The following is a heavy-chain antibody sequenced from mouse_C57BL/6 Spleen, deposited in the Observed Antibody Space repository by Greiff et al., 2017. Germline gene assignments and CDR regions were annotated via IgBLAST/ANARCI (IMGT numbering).Heavy chain of an antibody. CDR2: LWWDAAK. D-gene: IGHD2-4*01. J-gene: IGHJ2*01. V-gene: IGHV8-8*01. Sequence: QVTLKESGPGILQPSQTLSLTCSFSGFSLSTFGMGVGRIRQPSGKGLEWLAHLWWDAAKYYNPALKSRLTISKDTSKHQVFRKNANVDTADTATYYCARIEYEAYFDYWGQGTTLTGSS. CDR3: ARIEYEAYFDY. CDR1: GFSLSTFGMG.